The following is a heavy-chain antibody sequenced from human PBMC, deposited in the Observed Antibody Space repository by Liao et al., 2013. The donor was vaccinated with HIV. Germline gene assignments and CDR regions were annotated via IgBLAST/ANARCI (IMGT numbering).Heavy chain of an antibody. CDR1: GGSISSYY. D-gene: IGHD6-19*01. J-gene: IGHJ3*02. V-gene: IGHV4-59*04. Sequence: QLQLQESGPGLVKPSETLSLTCTVSGGSISSYYWSWIRQPPGKGLEWIGYIYHSGRTYYNPSLKSRVTISVDRSKNQFSLKLSSVTAADTAVYYCVRQWLDGGAFDIWGQGTMVTVSS. CDR2: IYHSGRT. CDR3: VRQWLDGGAFDI.